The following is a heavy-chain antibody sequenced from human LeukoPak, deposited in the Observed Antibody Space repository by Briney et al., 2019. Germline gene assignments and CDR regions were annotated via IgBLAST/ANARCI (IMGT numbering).Heavy chain of an antibody. CDR2: IYYSGST. Sequence: SETLSLTCTVSGGSISGYYWRWIRQPPGKRLEWIGYIYYSGSTNYNPSLRSRLTMSADTSKNQLSLTVSSVTAADTAVYYCAREGNYGSGRGMDVWGQGTTVTVSS. CDR1: GGSISGYY. V-gene: IGHV4-59*01. D-gene: IGHD3-10*01. CDR3: AREGNYGSGRGMDV. J-gene: IGHJ6*02.